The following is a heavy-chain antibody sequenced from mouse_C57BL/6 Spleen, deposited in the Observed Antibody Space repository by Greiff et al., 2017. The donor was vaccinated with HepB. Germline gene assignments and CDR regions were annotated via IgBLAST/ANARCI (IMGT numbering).Heavy chain of an antibody. V-gene: IGHV1-15*01. Sequence: QVQLQQSGAELVRPGASVTLSCKASGYTFTDYEMHWVKQTPVHGLEWIGAIDPETGGTAYNQKFKGKAILTADKSSSTAYMELRSLTSEDSAVYYCTRAYDGNYAYWGQGTTLTVSS. CDR3: TRAYDGNYAY. CDR2: IDPETGGT. CDR1: GYTFTDYE. J-gene: IGHJ2*01. D-gene: IGHD2-10*01.